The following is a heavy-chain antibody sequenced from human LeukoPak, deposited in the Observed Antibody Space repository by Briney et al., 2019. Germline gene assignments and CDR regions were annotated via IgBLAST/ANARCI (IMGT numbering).Heavy chain of an antibody. J-gene: IGHJ6*02. V-gene: IGHV3-11*01. Sequence: GGSLRLSCAASGFTFSDYYMSWIRQAPGKGLEWVSYISSSGRIIYYADSVKGRFTISRDNAKNSLFLQMNSLRAEDTAVYYYASVHYYGMEVWGQGTTVTVSS. D-gene: IGHD2-8*01. CDR2: ISSSGRII. CDR1: GFTFSDYY. CDR3: ASVHYYGMEV.